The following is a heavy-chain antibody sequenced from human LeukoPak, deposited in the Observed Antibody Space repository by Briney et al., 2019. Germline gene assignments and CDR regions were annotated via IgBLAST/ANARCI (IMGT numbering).Heavy chain of an antibody. J-gene: IGHJ4*02. Sequence: PGESLKISCKGSGYGFPTYWIAWVRQMPGKGLEWMGIIYPDESNIRYSPSFQGQVTISADKSISTAYLQWSSLKASDTAMYYCARPPSRGYSSSFEYWGQGTLVTVSS. D-gene: IGHD2-2*03. CDR3: ARPPSRGYSSSFEY. CDR2: IYPDESNI. CDR1: GYGFPTYW. V-gene: IGHV5-51*01.